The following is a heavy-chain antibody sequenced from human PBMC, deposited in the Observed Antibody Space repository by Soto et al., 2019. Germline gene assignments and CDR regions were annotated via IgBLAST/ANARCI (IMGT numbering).Heavy chain of an antibody. V-gene: IGHV3-73*01. CDR1: GFTFSGSA. CDR3: SRSSKTGDDAFDI. J-gene: IGHJ3*02. Sequence: EVQLVESGGGLVQPGGSLILSCAASGFTFSGSARHWVRQASGKGLEWVGRIRSKTYSYATAYAASVKGRFTLSRDDSKNTAYLQMNSLKSEDTAVYYCSRSSKTGDDAFDIWGQGTMVTVSS. CDR2: IRSKTYSYAT. D-gene: IGHD7-27*01.